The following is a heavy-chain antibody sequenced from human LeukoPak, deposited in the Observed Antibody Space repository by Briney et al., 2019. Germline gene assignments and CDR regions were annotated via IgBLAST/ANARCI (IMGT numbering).Heavy chain of an antibody. CDR2: IYKSGST. V-gene: IGHV4-59*08. D-gene: IGHD3-10*01. CDR1: GFTFSNAW. J-gene: IGHJ4*02. Sequence: GSLRLSCAASGFTFSNAWMSWIRQPPGKGLEWIGYIYKSGSTNYNPSLKSRVTISADTSKNQFSLKLSSVTAADTAVYYCARQVIMVRVFDYWDQGALVTVSS. CDR3: ARQVIMVRVFDY.